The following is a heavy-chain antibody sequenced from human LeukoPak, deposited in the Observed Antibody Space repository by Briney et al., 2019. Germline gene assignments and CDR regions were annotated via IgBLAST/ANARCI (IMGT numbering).Heavy chain of an antibody. CDR1: GGTFSSYA. CDR2: IIPIFGTA. D-gene: IGHD2-2*01. V-gene: IGHV1-69*05. Sequence: ASVKVSCKASGGTFSSYAISWVRQAPGQGLEWMGGIIPIFGTANYAQKFQGRVTITTDESTSTAYMELSSLRSEDTAVYYCARDAEHCSSTSCYGGYFDYWGQGTLVTVSS. CDR3: ARDAEHCSSTSCYGGYFDY. J-gene: IGHJ4*02.